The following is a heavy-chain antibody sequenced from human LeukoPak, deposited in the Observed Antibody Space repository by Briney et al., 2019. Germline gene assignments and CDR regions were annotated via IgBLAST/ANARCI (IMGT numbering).Heavy chain of an antibody. Sequence: PGGSLRLSCAASGFTFSSYAMSWVRQASGKGLEWVSGISGSGGSTYYADSVKGRFTISRDNSKNTLYLQMNSLRAEDTAVYYCAKGLSGYSYGVLDYWGQGTLVTVSS. D-gene: IGHD5-18*01. CDR1: GFTFSSYA. J-gene: IGHJ4*02. V-gene: IGHV3-23*01. CDR2: ISGSGGST. CDR3: AKGLSGYSYGVLDY.